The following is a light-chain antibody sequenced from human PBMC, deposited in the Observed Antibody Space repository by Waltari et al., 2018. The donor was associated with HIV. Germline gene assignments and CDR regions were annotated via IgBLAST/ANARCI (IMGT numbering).Light chain of an antibody. Sequence: QSVLPQPPSASGTPGQRVTISCSGSRSNIGSNGVNWYQQVPGTAPKFLMYSNNKRPSGVPDRYSVSKSGTSASLGISGLQSDDEADYYCAAWDESLNAWVFGEGTRLTVL. CDR1: RSNIGSNG. CDR2: SNN. V-gene: IGLV1-44*01. CDR3: AAWDESLNAWV. J-gene: IGLJ3*02.